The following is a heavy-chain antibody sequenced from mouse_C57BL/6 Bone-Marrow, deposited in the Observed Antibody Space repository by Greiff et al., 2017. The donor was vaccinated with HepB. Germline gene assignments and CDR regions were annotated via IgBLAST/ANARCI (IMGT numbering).Heavy chain of an antibody. Sequence: QVQLKQPGAELVKPGASVKLSCKASGYTFTSYWMHWVKQRPGRGLEWIGRIDPNSGGTKYNEKFKSKATLTVDKPSSTAYMQLSSLTSEDSAVYYCARLGSRYGGDYWGQGTTLTVSS. CDR1: GYTFTSYW. CDR3: ARLGSRYGGDY. D-gene: IGHD1-1*01. V-gene: IGHV1-72*01. J-gene: IGHJ2*01. CDR2: IDPNSGGT.